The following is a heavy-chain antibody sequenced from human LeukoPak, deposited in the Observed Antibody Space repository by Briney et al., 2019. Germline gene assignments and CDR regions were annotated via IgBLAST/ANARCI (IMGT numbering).Heavy chain of an antibody. J-gene: IGHJ4*02. V-gene: IGHV3-74*01. CDR3: ARRHLPVGGTDRDDY. D-gene: IGHD1-26*01. CDR2: INSDGSRT. Sequence: PGGSLTLSCAASGFTFSSHWMHWVRQAPGKGLMWVSRINSDGSRTTYADSVKGRFTISRDNAKNTLYLQMNSLRAEDTAVYYCARRHLPVGGTDRDDYWGQGTLVTVSS. CDR1: GFTFSSHW.